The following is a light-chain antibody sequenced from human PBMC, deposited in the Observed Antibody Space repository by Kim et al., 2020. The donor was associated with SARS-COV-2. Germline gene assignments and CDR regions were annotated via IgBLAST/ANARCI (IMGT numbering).Light chain of an antibody. CDR3: QQYHGYSRT. J-gene: IGKJ1*01. V-gene: IGKV1-5*03. Sequence: GDRVTITCRASQSISTWLVWYQQKPGKAPRLLIYKASTLESGVPSRFSGSGSGTEFTLTISSLQPDDFATYYCQQYHGYSRTFGQGTKVDIK. CDR2: KAS. CDR1: QSISTW.